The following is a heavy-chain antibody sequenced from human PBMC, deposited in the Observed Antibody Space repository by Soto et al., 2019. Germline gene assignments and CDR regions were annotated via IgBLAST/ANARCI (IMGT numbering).Heavy chain of an antibody. Sequence: QVQLQESGPGLVKPSGTLSLTCAVSGGFISTNKWWTWVRQPPGKGLEWIGEISDSVNAKYNPSLESRVTISIDKPMDQFSLRLRSVTAADTAMYYCAREALREPGLFDVWGQGIMVTVSS. CDR1: GGFISTNKW. J-gene: IGHJ4*02. V-gene: IGHV4-4*02. CDR2: ISDSVNA. D-gene: IGHD1-26*01. CDR3: AREALREPGLFDV.